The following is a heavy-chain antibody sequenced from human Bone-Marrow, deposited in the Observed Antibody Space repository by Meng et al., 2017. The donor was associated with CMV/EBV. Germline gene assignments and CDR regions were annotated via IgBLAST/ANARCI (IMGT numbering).Heavy chain of an antibody. D-gene: IGHD6-13*01. CDR1: GYTFTSYY. J-gene: IGHJ3*02. V-gene: IGHV1-46*01. CDR2: INPSDGST. Sequence: ASVKVSCKASGYTFTSYYMHWVRQAPGQGLEWMGIINPSDGSTNYAQKFQGRVTMTRDTSTSTVYMELSSLRSEDTAVYYCARDPYSTDDAFDIWGQGTRVTVSS. CDR3: ARDPYSTDDAFDI.